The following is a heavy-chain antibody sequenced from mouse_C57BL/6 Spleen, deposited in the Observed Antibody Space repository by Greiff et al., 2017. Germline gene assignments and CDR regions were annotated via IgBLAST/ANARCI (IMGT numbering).Heavy chain of an antibody. J-gene: IGHJ3*01. CDR2: IRLKSDNYAT. V-gene: IGHV6-3*01. CDR1: GFTFSNYW. CDR3: TGSGSFFAY. Sequence: EVKLMESGGGLVQPGGSMKLSCVASGFTFSNYWMNWVRQSPEKGLEWVAQIRLKSDNYATHYAESVKGRFTISRDDSKSSVYLQMNNLRAEDTGIYYCTGSGSFFAYWGQGTLVTVSA.